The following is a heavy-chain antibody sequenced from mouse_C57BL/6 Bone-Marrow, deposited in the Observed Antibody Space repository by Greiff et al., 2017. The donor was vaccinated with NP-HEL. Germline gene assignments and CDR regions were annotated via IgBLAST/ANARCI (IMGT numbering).Heavy chain of an antibody. J-gene: IGHJ2*01. CDR3: ARDSSGWDY. Sequence: VQLQQPGAELVKPGASVKLSCKASGYTFTSYWMLWVKQRPGQGLEWIGEIDPSDSYTNYNQKFKGKATLTVDTSSSTAYMQLSSLTSEDSAVYYCARDSSGWDYWGQGTTLTVSS. CDR2: IDPSDSYT. CDR1: GYTFTSYW. V-gene: IGHV1-50*01. D-gene: IGHD3-2*02.